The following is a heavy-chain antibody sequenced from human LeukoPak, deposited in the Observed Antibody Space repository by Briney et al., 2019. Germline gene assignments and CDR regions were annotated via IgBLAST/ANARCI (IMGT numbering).Heavy chain of an antibody. V-gene: IGHV3-7*01. Sequence: GGSLRLSCVGSGFTFSDYWMSWVRQAPGKGLEWVANIKQDGSGKDYVDALKGRFTISRDNAKNSLYLQMNSLRAEDTAVYYCARWLELMRNFYWWGQGTLVTVSS. CDR1: GFTFSDYW. CDR2: IKQDGSGK. CDR3: ARWLELMRNFYW. D-gene: IGHD5-24*01. J-gene: IGHJ4*02.